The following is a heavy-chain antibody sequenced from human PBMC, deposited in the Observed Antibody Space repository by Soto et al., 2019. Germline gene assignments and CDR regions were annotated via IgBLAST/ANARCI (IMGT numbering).Heavy chain of an antibody. CDR3: ARRQGAAGDGYDS. CDR1: GYKVINDW. D-gene: IGHD6-13*01. Sequence: ESLKISCEGSGYKVINDWIGWVRQMPGKGLEWMGIIYPGESSARYSPAFEGQVTISADTSLSTAYLQWSRLKASDTGIYYCARRQGAAGDGYDSWGQVTRVTHSS. J-gene: IGHJ5*01. CDR2: IYPGESSA. V-gene: IGHV5-51*01.